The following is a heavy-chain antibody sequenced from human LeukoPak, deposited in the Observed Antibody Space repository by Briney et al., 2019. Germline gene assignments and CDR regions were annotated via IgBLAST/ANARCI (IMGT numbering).Heavy chain of an antibody. V-gene: IGHV3-21*01. Sequence: KTGGSLRLSCAASGFTFSSYSMNWVRQAPGKGLEWVSSISSSSSYIYYADSVKGRFTISRDNAKNSLYLQMNSLRAEDTAVYYCARPHIVGASLAFDIWGQGTMVTVSS. CDR3: ARPHIVGASLAFDI. J-gene: IGHJ3*02. D-gene: IGHD1-26*01. CDR1: GFTFSSYS. CDR2: ISSSSSYI.